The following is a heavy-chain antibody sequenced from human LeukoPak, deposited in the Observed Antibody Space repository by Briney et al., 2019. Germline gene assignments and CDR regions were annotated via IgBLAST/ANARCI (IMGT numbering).Heavy chain of an antibody. CDR3: ARHSSSWSGDFDY. J-gene: IGHJ4*02. Sequence: GESLKISCKGSGYSFTSYWIGWVRQMPGKGLEWMGIIYPGDSDTRYSPSFQGQVTISADKSISTAYLQWSSLKASDTAMYCCARHSSSWSGDFDYWGQGTLVTVSS. D-gene: IGHD6-13*01. V-gene: IGHV5-51*01. CDR2: IYPGDSDT. CDR1: GYSFTSYW.